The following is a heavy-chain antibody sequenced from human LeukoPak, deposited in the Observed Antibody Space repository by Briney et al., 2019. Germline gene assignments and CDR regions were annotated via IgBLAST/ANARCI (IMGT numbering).Heavy chain of an antibody. V-gene: IGHV4-39*01. CDR1: GFTFSSYA. Sequence: GSLRLSCAASGFTFSSYAMSWVRQAPGKGLEWIGSIYYSGSTYYNPSLKSRVTISVDTSKNQFSLKLSSVTAADTAVYYCARHSLGYCSGGSCYPIDYWGQGTLVTVSS. CDR2: IYYSGST. CDR3: ARHSLGYCSGGSCYPIDY. J-gene: IGHJ4*02. D-gene: IGHD2-15*01.